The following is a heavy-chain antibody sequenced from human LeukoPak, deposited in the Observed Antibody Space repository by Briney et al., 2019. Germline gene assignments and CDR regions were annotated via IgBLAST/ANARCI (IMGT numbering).Heavy chain of an antibody. Sequence: SETLSLTCTVSGGSFSGYYWSWIRQPPGKGLEWIGEINHSGSTNYNPSLKSRVTISVDTSKNQFSLKLSSVTAADTAVYYCARHTVLLWFGELLTRGFDPWGQGTLVTVSS. D-gene: IGHD3-10*01. CDR3: ARHTVLLWFGELLTRGFDP. V-gene: IGHV4-34*01. CDR1: GGSFSGYY. CDR2: INHSGST. J-gene: IGHJ5*02.